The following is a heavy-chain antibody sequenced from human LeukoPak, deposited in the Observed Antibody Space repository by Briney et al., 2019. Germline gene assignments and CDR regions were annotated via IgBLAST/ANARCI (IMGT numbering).Heavy chain of an antibody. V-gene: IGHV4-30-2*01. Sequence: SQALSLTCAVSGGSISSGGYSWSWIRQPPGKGLEWIGYIYHSGSTYYNPSLKRRVTISVDRSKNQFSLKLSSVTAADTAVYYCARRDPRPGEFDYGGQGTLVTVSS. CDR3: ARRDPRPGEFDY. D-gene: IGHD3-10*01. CDR1: GGSISSGGYS. CDR2: IYHSGST. J-gene: IGHJ4*02.